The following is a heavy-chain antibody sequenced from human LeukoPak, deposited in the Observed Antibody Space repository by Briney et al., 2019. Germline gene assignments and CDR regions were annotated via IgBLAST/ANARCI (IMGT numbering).Heavy chain of an antibody. CDR2: IYHSGST. V-gene: IGHV4-30-2*01. CDR3: AREKYDTSPDY. Sequence: SETLSLTCTVSGGSISSGGYYWSWIRQPPGKGLEWIGYIYHSGSTYYDPSLKSRVTISVDGSRNQFSLKLNSVTAADTAVYCCAREKYDTSPDYWGQGTLVTVSS. J-gene: IGHJ4*02. D-gene: IGHD2/OR15-2a*01. CDR1: GGSISSGGYY.